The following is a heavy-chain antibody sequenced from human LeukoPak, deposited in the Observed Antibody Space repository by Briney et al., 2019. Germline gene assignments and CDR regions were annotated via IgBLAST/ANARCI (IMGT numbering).Heavy chain of an antibody. Sequence: PGMSLRLSCATSGFTFTCCGFQWVRQAPDKGLEWVAIIWYDGSKEYYADSVKGRFTISRDDSKNTLYLQMNSLRAEDTAVYFCARDLGTDNYFFDYWGQGALVTVSS. CDR3: ARDLGTDNYFFDY. J-gene: IGHJ4*02. D-gene: IGHD7-27*01. CDR1: GFTFTCCG. CDR2: IWYDGSKE. V-gene: IGHV3-33*01.